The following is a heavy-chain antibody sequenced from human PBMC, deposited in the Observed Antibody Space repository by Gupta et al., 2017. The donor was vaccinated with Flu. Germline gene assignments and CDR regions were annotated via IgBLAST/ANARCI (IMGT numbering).Heavy chain of an antibody. CDR1: GCTFNTYA. Sequence: EIHLLESGGGLVQPGGSLRLSCAASGCTFNTYALSWVRQAPGQGLEWVSTILGSGGITYYADSVKGRFTVSRDNYRNTLYLQMNSRRDEDTAVYYCARDGDSYYDRNDYNGDFDSWGQGTLVTVSS. J-gene: IGHJ4*02. V-gene: IGHV3-23*01. D-gene: IGHD3-10*01. CDR2: ILGSGGIT. CDR3: ARDGDSYYDRNDYNGDFDS.